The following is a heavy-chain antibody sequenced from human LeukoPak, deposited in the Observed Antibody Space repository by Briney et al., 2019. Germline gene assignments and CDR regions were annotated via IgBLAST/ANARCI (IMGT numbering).Heavy chain of an antibody. CDR2: ISYDGSNK. CDR1: GFTFSSYA. V-gene: IGHV3-30-3*01. CDR3: ARDPSTVTYIYYFDY. Sequence: GGSLRLSCAASGFTFSSYAMHWVRQAPGKGLEWVAVISYDGSNKYYADSVKGRSTISRDNSKNTLYLQMNSLRAEDTAVYYCARDPSTVTYIYYFDYWGQGTLVTVSS. J-gene: IGHJ4*02. D-gene: IGHD4-17*01.